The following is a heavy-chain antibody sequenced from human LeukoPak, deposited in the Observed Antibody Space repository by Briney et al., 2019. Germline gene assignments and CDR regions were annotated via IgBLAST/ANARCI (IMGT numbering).Heavy chain of an antibody. D-gene: IGHD4-23*01. CDR2: ISGSGGST. Sequence: GGFLRLSCAASGFTFSSYVMSWVRQAPGKGLEWVSAISGSGGSTYYADSVKGRFTISRDNSKNTLYLQMNSLRAEDTAVYYCARAPKKDYGGNSYPFDYWGQGTLVTVSS. CDR1: GFTFSSYV. V-gene: IGHV3-23*01. CDR3: ARAPKKDYGGNSYPFDY. J-gene: IGHJ4*02.